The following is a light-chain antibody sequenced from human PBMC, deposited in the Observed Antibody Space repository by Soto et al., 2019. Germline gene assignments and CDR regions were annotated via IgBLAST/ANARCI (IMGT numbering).Light chain of an antibody. Sequence: QSALTQPASVSGSPGQSITISCTGGSSDIGAYNYVSWYQQHPGKAPRLIIYDVVNRPSGIPNRISGSKSGNTASLTISGLQAEDEADYYCSSYTSTSTLFGGGTQLTVL. CDR1: SSDIGAYNY. J-gene: IGLJ3*02. CDR3: SSYTSTSTL. V-gene: IGLV2-14*01. CDR2: DVV.